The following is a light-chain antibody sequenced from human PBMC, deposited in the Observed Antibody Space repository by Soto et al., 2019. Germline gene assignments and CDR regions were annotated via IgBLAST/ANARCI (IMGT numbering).Light chain of an antibody. CDR1: QNIGTF. J-gene: IGKJ1*01. CDR3: QQSYDPPPT. V-gene: IGKV1-39*01. Sequence: DIQMTQSPSSLSAYVGDRVIITCRSSQNIGTFLNWYQQKQGKAPNLLIYAVSKLQTGVPSRFSGSGSGTDFTLTISSLQPADFATYFCQQSYDPPPTFGQGTKVEIK. CDR2: AVS.